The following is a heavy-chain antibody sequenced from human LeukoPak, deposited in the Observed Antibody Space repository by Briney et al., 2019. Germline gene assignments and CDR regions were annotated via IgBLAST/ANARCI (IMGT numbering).Heavy chain of an antibody. Sequence: ASETLSLTCTVSGDSITSNYYWGWIRQPPGKGLEWVGSVYYSGSTFYNPPLRSRVTLSVDTSKNCFSLKLTSVTAADTAMYYCARHRTSNSPGRSGLNIWGQGTLVTVSS. CDR3: ARHRTSNSPGRSGLNI. V-gene: IGHV4-39*01. CDR1: GDSITSNYY. J-gene: IGHJ3*02. D-gene: IGHD6-6*01. CDR2: VYYSGST.